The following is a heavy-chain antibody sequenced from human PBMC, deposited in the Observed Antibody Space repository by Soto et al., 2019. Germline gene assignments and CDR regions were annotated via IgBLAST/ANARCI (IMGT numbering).Heavy chain of an antibody. CDR3: ARGGYSSGWYPYYYMDV. D-gene: IGHD6-19*01. V-gene: IGHV3-64*01. CDR2: ISSNGGST. CDR1: GFTFSSYA. Sequence: GGSLRLSCAASGFTFSSYAMHWVRQAPGKGLKYVSAISSNGGSTYYANSVKGRFTISRDNSKNTLYLQTGSLRAEDMAVYYCARGGYSSGWYPYYYMDVWGKGTTVTVSS. J-gene: IGHJ6*03.